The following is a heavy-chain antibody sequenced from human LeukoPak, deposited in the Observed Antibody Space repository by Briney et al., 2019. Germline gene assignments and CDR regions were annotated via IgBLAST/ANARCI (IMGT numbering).Heavy chain of an antibody. D-gene: IGHD3-22*01. Sequence: VASVKVSCKASGGTFSSYAISWVRQAPGQGLEWMGGIIPIFGTANYAQKFQGRVTITADKSTSTAYMELSSLRSEDTAVYYCARLAQHRYYYDTSAYRYYFDYWGQGTLVTVSS. J-gene: IGHJ4*02. CDR2: IIPIFGTA. CDR3: ARLAQHRYYYDTSAYRYYFDY. CDR1: GGTFSSYA. V-gene: IGHV1-69*06.